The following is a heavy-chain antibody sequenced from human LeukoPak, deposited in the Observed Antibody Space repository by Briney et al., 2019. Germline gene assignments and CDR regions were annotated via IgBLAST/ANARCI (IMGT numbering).Heavy chain of an antibody. CDR1: GGSISSYY. Sequence: SETLSLTCTVSGGSISSYYWSWIRQPPGKGLDWIGYIYYSGSTNYNPSLKSRVTISVDTSKNQFSLKLSSVTAADTAVYYCARGVPGDYYDSSGYLPYAFDIWGQGTMVTVSS. CDR3: ARGVPGDYYDSSGYLPYAFDI. D-gene: IGHD3-22*01. CDR2: IYYSGST. J-gene: IGHJ3*02. V-gene: IGHV4-59*01.